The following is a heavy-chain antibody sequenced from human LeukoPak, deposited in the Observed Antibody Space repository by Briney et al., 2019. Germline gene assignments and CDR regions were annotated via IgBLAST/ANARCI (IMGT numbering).Heavy chain of an antibody. CDR3: ARADSSGSFDY. D-gene: IGHD6-19*01. Sequence: SETLSLTCTVSGGSISSYYWSWLRQPPGKGLEWIGYIYYSGSTNYNPSLKSRVTISVDTSKNQFSLKLSSVTAADTAVYYCARADSSGSFDYWGQGTLVTVSS. J-gene: IGHJ4*02. V-gene: IGHV4-59*01. CDR2: IYYSGST. CDR1: GGSISSYY.